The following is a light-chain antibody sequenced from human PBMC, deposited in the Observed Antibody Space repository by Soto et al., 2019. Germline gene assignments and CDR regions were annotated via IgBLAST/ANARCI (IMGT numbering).Light chain of an antibody. Sequence: EVVVTQSPATLSVSPGERVTLSCRASQSVDSDVAWFQHKPGQAPRLLIYGAPTRAAGIPGRFSGSGYETDFTFTISSLEPEDSATYFCQQYNTWVRGTFGQGTKLEIK. V-gene: IGKV3-15*01. CDR3: QQYNTWVRGT. CDR2: GAP. CDR1: QSVDSD. J-gene: IGKJ2*01.